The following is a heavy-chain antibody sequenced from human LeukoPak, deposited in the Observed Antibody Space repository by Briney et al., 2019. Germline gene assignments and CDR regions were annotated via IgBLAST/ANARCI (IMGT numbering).Heavy chain of an antibody. J-gene: IGHJ4*02. CDR3: AKDGSGSYYIFDY. D-gene: IGHD1-26*01. CDR1: GFTFSSYA. Sequence: GASLRLSCAASGFTFSSYAMSWVRQAPGKGLEWVSAISGSGGSTYYADSVKGRFTISRDNSKNTLYLQMNSLRAEDTAVYYCAKDGSGSYYIFDYWGQETLVTVSS. V-gene: IGHV3-23*01. CDR2: ISGSGGST.